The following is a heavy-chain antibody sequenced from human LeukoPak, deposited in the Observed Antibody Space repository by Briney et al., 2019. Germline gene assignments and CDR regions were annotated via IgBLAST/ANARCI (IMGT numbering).Heavy chain of an antibody. CDR1: GYTFTRYG. D-gene: IGHD3-10*01. CDR2: ISASNGNT. J-gene: IGHJ3*02. V-gene: IGHV1-18*01. Sequence: ASVKVSCKASGYTFTRYGISWVRQAPGQGLQWLGWISASNGNTNYAQKFRDRVTMSTDTSTGTAYLDVRSLTSDDTAVYYCARNLWFGESSDAFDMWGQGTMVTVSS. CDR3: ARNLWFGESSDAFDM.